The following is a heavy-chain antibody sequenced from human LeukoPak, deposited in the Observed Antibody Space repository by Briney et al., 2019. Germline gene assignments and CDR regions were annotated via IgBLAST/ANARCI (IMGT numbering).Heavy chain of an antibody. Sequence: GGSLRLSCAASGFTVRGDYMSWVRRAPGKGLEWVSVIYSGGTTYYADSVKGRFTISRDNSENTVFLQMNSLGAEDTAVYYCVTPWSGPTGMDWGQGTLVTVSS. D-gene: IGHD3-3*01. CDR3: VTPWSGPTGMD. CDR1: GFTVRGDY. V-gene: IGHV3-66*01. J-gene: IGHJ4*02. CDR2: IYSGGTT.